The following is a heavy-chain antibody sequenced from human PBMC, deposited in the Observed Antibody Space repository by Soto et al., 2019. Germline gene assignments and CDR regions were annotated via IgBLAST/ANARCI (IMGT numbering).Heavy chain of an antibody. Sequence: SETLSLTCTVSGGSISSYDWSWIRQPPGKGLEWIGFIYYSGSANYNPSLKSRVNMSVDTSKKQFSLNLSFVTAADTAVYYCATMGTPATGLYYFDFWGQGTLVTVSS. CDR2: IYYSGSA. D-gene: IGHD2-15*01. CDR3: ATMGTPATGLYYFDF. CDR1: GGSISSYD. J-gene: IGHJ4*02. V-gene: IGHV4-59*08.